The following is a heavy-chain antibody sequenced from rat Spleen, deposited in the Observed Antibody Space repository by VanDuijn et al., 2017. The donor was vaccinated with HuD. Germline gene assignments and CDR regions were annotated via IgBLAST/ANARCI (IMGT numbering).Heavy chain of an antibody. CDR1: GFTFSDYY. V-gene: IGHV5-20*01. CDR2: ISSDGGRN. J-gene: IGHJ2*01. Sequence: EVQLVESDGGLVQPGRSLKLSCAASGFTFSDYYMAWVRQAPTKGLEWVATISSDGGRNFYRDSVKGRFTISRDNAKSSLYLQMDSLRSEDTATYYCARPPYNNYFDYWGQGVMVTVSS. CDR3: ARPPYNNYFDY. D-gene: IGHD1-10*01.